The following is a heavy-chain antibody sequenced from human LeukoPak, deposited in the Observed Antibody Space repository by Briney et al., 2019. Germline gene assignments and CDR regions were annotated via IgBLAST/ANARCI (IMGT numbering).Heavy chain of an antibody. Sequence: ASVKVSCKASGYTFTGYYTHWVRQAPGQGLEWMGWINPNSGGTNYAQKFQGRVTMTRDTSISTAYMELSRLRSDDTAVYYCAAFSIDYGDYLPSLDYWGQGTLVTVSS. V-gene: IGHV1-2*02. D-gene: IGHD4-17*01. CDR1: GYTFTGYY. CDR3: AAFSIDYGDYLPSLDY. CDR2: INPNSGGT. J-gene: IGHJ4*02.